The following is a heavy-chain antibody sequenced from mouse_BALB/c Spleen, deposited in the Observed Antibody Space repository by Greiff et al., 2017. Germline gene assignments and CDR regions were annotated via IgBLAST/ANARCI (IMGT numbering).Heavy chain of an antibody. CDR2: IDPENGNT. J-gene: IGHJ4*01. CDR3: ARTRANAMDY. V-gene: IGHV14-1*02. Sequence: EVKLVESGAELVRPGALVKLSCKASGFNIKDYYMHWVKQRPEQGLEWIGWIDPENGNTIYDPKFQGKASITADTSSNTAYLQLSSLTSEDTAVYYCARTRANAMDYWGQGTSVTVSS. D-gene: IGHD3-1*01. CDR1: GFNIKDYY.